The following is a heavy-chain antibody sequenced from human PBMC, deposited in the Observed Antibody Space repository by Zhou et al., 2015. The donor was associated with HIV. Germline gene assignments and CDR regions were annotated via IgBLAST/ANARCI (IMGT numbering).Heavy chain of an antibody. Sequence: VQLVESGGGVVQPGGSLRLSCAASGFSFSSSGMHWVRQAPGKGLEWVSSISGTSAYIFYADSLKGRFTVSRDNAKNSLFLQMSRLTAEDTALYYCARDQRGSSWHRSSGMDVWGQGTTVTVSS. CDR1: GFSFSSSG. CDR2: ISGTSAYI. D-gene: IGHD6-13*01. J-gene: IGHJ6*02. CDR3: ARDQRGSSWHRSSGMDV. V-gene: IGHV3-21*01.